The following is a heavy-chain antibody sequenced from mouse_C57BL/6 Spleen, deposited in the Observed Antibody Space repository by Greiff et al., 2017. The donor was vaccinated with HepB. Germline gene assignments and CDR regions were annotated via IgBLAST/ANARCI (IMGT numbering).Heavy chain of an antibody. CDR2: IRSKSNNYAT. CDR1: GFSFNTYA. CDR3: ERQYLTFDV. Sequence: EVKLVESGGGLVQPKGSLKLSCAASGFSFNTYAMNWVRQAPGKGLEWVARIRSKSNNYATYYADSVKDRFTISRDDSESMLYLQMNNLKTEDTAMYYCERQYLTFDVWGTGTTVTVSS. D-gene: IGHD5-1*01. J-gene: IGHJ1*03. V-gene: IGHV10-1*01.